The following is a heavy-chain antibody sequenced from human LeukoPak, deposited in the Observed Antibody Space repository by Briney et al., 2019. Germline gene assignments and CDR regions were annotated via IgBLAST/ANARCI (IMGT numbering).Heavy chain of an antibody. V-gene: IGHV3-23*01. CDR1: GFSFNIHG. CDR2: VGPSGANT. J-gene: IGHJ4*02. CDR3: AKAPVTTCRGAYCYPFDY. D-gene: IGHD2-21*01. Sequence: PGGSLRLSCVASGFSFNIHGMNWVRQAPGKGLEWVSGVGPSGANTYYADSVKGRFTISRDSPKNTLFLQMNRLRPEDAAVYYCAKAPVTTCRGAYCYPFDYWGQGTLVTVSS.